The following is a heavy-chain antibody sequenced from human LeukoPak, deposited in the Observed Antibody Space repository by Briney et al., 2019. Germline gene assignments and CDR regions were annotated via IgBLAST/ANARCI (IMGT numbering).Heavy chain of an antibody. V-gene: IGHV1-18*01. D-gene: IGHD3-9*01. CDR1: GYTFTSYG. CDR3: ARDRPYYDILTGYYNPHFDY. J-gene: IGHJ4*02. Sequence: GASVKVSCKASGYTFTSYGISWVRQAPGQGLEWMGWISAYNGNTNYAQKLQGRVTMTTDTSTSTAYMELRSLRSDDTAVYYCARDRPYYDILTGYYNPHFDYWGQGAWSPSPQ. CDR2: ISAYNGNT.